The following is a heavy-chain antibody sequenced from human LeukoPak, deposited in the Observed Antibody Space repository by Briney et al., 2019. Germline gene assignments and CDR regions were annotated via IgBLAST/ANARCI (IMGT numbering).Heavy chain of an antibody. Sequence: GGSLRLSCAASGFTFSSYSMNWVRQAPGKGLEWVSSISSSSSYIYYADSVKGRFTISRDNAKNSLYLQMNSLRAEDTAVYYCARLILHYYYMDVWGKGTTVTVSS. J-gene: IGHJ6*03. CDR2: ISSSSSYI. CDR1: GFTFSSYS. CDR3: ARLILHYYYMDV. V-gene: IGHV3-21*01.